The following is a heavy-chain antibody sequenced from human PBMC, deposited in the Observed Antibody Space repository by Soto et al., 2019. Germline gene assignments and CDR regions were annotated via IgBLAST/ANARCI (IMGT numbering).Heavy chain of an antibody. CDR3: ARDRRVTASFFDY. V-gene: IGHV3-33*01. Sequence: QVQLVESGGGVVQPGRSLRLSCAASGFTFSSYGMHWVRQAPGKGLEWVALIWYDGSNKNSADSVKGRFTISRDNSKNTLYLQMNSLRAEDTAVYYCARDRRVTASFFDYWGQGTLVTVPS. CDR2: IWYDGSNK. CDR1: GFTFSSYG. J-gene: IGHJ4*02. D-gene: IGHD2-21*02.